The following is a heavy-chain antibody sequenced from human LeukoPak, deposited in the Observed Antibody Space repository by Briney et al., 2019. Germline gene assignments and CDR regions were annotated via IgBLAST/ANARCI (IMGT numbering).Heavy chain of an antibody. CDR3: ARGTVEMSGYDLVEYYFDY. D-gene: IGHD5-12*01. V-gene: IGHV4-34*01. Sequence: SQTLSLTCAVYGGSFSGYYWSWIRQPPGKGLEWIGEINHSGSTNYNPSLKSRVTISVDTSKNQFSLKLSSVTAADTAVYYCARGTVEMSGYDLVEYYFDYWGQGTLVTVSS. CDR2: INHSGST. J-gene: IGHJ4*02. CDR1: GGSFSGYY.